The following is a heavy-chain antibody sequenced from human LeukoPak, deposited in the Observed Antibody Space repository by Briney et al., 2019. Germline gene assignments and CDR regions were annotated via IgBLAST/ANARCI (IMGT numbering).Heavy chain of an antibody. Sequence: SLRLSCTASGFTFGDYAMSWVRQAPGKGLEWVGFVRSKAYGGTTEYAASVKGRFTISRDDSRGIAYLQMSSLKTEDTAVYYCTRARASYYFDYWGQGTLVTVSS. V-gene: IGHV3-49*04. CDR3: TRARASYYFDY. J-gene: IGHJ4*01. D-gene: IGHD3-10*01. CDR2: VRSKAYGGTT. CDR1: GFTFGDYA.